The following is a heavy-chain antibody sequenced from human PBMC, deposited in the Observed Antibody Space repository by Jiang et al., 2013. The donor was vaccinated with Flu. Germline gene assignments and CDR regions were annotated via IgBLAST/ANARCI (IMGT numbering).Heavy chain of an antibody. CDR3: VKDRSGRIAAAADY. Sequence: VQLVESGGGLVQPGGSLRLSCSASGFTFSSHAMHWVRQAPGKGLEYVSTISYNGGSTYYADSVKGRFTISRDTSKNTLYLQMSSLRAEDTAVYYCVKDRSGRIAAAADYRGRGTLVTVSS. CDR1: GFTFSSHA. D-gene: IGHD6-13*01. J-gene: IGHJ4*02. V-gene: IGHV3-64D*06. CDR2: ISYNGGST.